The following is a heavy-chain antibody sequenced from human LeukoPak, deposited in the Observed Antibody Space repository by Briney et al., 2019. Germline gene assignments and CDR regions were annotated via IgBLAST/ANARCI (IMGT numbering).Heavy chain of an antibody. V-gene: IGHV4-39*01. CDR1: GTSISSSSHY. CDR2: TYYSGST. J-gene: IGHJ6*02. CDR3: ARHEAAPGGGYYGMDV. D-gene: IGHD4-23*01. Sequence: SETLSLTCSVSGTSISSSSHYWGWIRQPPGKGPEWIGTTYYSGSTHYNSSLKSRITMSVDTSKNQVSLKLSSVTAADTAVYYCARHEAAPGGGYYGMDVWGQGTTVTVSS.